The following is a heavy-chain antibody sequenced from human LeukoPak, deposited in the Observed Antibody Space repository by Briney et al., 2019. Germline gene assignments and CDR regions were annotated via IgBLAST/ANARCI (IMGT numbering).Heavy chain of an antibody. J-gene: IGHJ6*03. CDR1: GFTFNTYN. D-gene: IGHD5-12*01. V-gene: IGHV3-21*01. Sequence: GGSLRLSCAASGFTFNTYNMNWVRQAPGKGLEWVSSISSSSSSYIYYADSVKGRFTISRDNAKNSLYLQMNSLRAEDTAVYYCAREHSGYDFPGRDYYFMDVWGKGTTVTVSS. CDR3: AREHSGYDFPGRDYYFMDV. CDR2: ISSSSSSYI.